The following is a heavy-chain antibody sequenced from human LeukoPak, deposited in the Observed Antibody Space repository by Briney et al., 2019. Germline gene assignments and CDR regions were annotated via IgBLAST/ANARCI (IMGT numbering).Heavy chain of an antibody. V-gene: IGHV4-34*01. CDR1: GGSFSGYY. D-gene: IGHD3-10*01. J-gene: IGHJ4*02. Sequence: SETLSLTCAVYGGSFSGYYWSWIRQPPGKGLEWIGEINHSGSTNYNPSLKSRVTISVDTSKNQFSLKLSSVTAADTAVYYCARGRAQYYGSGSYYTSRSSPSDYWGQGTLVTVSS. CDR2: INHSGST. CDR3: ARGRAQYYGSGSYYTSRSSPSDY.